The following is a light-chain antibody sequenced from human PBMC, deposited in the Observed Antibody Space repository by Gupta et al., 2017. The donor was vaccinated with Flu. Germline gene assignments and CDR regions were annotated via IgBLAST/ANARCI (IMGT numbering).Light chain of an antibody. J-gene: IGLJ1*01. Sequence: QSALTQSASVSGSPGQSITISCTGTSSDVGSYNLVSWYQHQPGKVPNLLIYEATNQPSGVSYRFSGSRSGNTASLTISGLQADDEGDYYCCSYVDSITFYVFGSGTKVTVL. CDR1: SSDVGSYNL. V-gene: IGLV2-23*02. CDR3: CSYVDSITFYV. CDR2: EAT.